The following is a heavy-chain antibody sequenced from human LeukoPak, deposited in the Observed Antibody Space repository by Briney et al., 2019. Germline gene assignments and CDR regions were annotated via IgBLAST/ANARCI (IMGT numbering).Heavy chain of an antibody. CDR2: INHSGST. D-gene: IGHD3-22*01. V-gene: IGHV4-34*01. CDR1: GGSFSGYY. CDR3: ASPYYYDRSSYYHFIDH. J-gene: IGHJ4*02. Sequence: SETLSLTCAVYGGSFSGYYWSWIRQPPGKGLEWIGEINHSGSTNYNPSLKSRVTISVDTSKNQFSLKLSSVTAADTAVYYCASPYYYDRSSYYHFIDHWGRGTLVTVSS.